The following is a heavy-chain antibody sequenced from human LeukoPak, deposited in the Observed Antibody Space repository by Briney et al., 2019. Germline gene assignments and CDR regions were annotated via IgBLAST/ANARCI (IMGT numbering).Heavy chain of an antibody. CDR3: AKDKVMVRGVNNWFDP. Sequence: QPGRSLRLSCAASGFTFSSYAMHWVRQAPGKGLEWVAVISYDGSNKYYADSVKGRFTISRDNSKNTLYLQMNSLRAEDTAVYYCAKDKVMVRGVNNWFDPWGQGTLVTVSS. V-gene: IGHV3-30*07. D-gene: IGHD3-10*01. CDR2: ISYDGSNK. CDR1: GFTFSSYA. J-gene: IGHJ5*02.